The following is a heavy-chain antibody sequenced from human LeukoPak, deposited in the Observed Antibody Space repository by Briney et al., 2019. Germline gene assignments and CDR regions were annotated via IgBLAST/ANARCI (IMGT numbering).Heavy chain of an antibody. CDR1: GDSISSPN. Sequence: PSETLSLTCAVSGDSISSPNWSWIRQPPGKGLEWIGYIYYNGSTHHNPSLRRRVTISVATSKNHFSLKLSSVTTADTAVCYCARDLPVWHQPGDYFAFWGQGTLVTVSS. CDR2: IYYNGST. D-gene: IGHD3-16*01. J-gene: IGHJ4*02. V-gene: IGHV4-59*11. CDR3: ARDLPVWHQPGDYFAF.